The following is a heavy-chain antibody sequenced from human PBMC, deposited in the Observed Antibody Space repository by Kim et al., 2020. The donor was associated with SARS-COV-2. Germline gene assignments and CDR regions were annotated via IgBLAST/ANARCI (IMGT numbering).Heavy chain of an antibody. J-gene: IGHJ5*02. Sequence: SVKSRVTISVDTSKNQFSLKLSSVTAADTAVYYCARGLTATGYSSGWYRPWGQGTLVTVSS. CDR3: ARGLTATGYSSGWYRP. V-gene: IGHV4-34*01. D-gene: IGHD6-19*01.